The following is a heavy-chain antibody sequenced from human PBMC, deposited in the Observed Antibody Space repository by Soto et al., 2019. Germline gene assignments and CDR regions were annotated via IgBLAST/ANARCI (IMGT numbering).Heavy chain of an antibody. CDR2: ISSSSSYI. V-gene: IGHV3-21*01. Sequence: GGSLRLSCAASGFTFSSYSMNWVRQAPGKGLKWVSSISSSSSYIYYADSVKGRFTISRDNAKNSLHVQMNSLRAEDTAVYYCARDGVVPAANGGLDCFDPWGQGTLVTVSS. J-gene: IGHJ5*02. CDR3: ARDGVVPAANGGLDCFDP. D-gene: IGHD2-2*01. CDR1: GFTFSSYS.